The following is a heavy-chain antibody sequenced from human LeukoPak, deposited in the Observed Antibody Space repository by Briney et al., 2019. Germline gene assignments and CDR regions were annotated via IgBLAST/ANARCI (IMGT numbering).Heavy chain of an antibody. D-gene: IGHD3-22*01. J-gene: IGHJ6*03. CDR1: GGSFSGYY. Sequence: SETLSLTCAVYGGSFSGYYWSWIRQPPGKGLEWIGEINHSGSTNYNPSLKSRVTISIDTSKNQFSLKLSSVTAADTAVYYCARQLMIDHYYYYYYMDVWGRGTTVTISS. V-gene: IGHV4-34*01. CDR2: INHSGST. CDR3: ARQLMIDHYYYYYYMDV.